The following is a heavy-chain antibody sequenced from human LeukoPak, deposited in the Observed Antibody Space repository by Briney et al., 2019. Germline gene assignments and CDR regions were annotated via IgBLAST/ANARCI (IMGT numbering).Heavy chain of an antibody. CDR3: ARGLRGYDYVWGSPTDYFDY. Sequence: SETLSLTCTVSGGSISSYYWSWIRQPAGKGLEWIGRIYTSGSTNYNPSLKSRVTMSVDTSKNQFSLKLSSVTAADTAVYYCARGLRGYDYVWGSPTDYFDYGAKGTLATVSS. CDR1: GGSISSYY. D-gene: IGHD3-16*01. J-gene: IGHJ4*02. V-gene: IGHV4-4*07. CDR2: IYTSGST.